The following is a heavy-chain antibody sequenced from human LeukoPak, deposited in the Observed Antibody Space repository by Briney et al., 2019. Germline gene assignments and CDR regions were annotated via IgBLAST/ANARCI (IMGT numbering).Heavy chain of an antibody. CDR1: GYTFTGYY. CDR2: INPSGGST. D-gene: IGHD1-26*01. J-gene: IGHJ4*02. V-gene: IGHV1-46*01. CDR3: ARGEWELLKFDY. Sequence: GASVKVPCKASGYTFTGYYMHWVRQAPGQGLEWMGIINPSGGSTSYAQKFQGRVTMTRDMSTSTVYMELSSLRSEDTAVYYCARGEWELLKFDYWGQGTLVTVSS.